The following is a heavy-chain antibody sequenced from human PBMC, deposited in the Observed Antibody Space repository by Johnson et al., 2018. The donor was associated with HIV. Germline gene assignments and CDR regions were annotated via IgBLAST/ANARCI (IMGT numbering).Heavy chain of an antibody. CDR1: GFTFDDYG. CDR3: VRGGLGYQNIHDPFVS. V-gene: IGHV3-20*04. CDR2: IHWNGGRT. D-gene: IGHD3-16*02. J-gene: IGHJ3*02. Sequence: VQLVESGGGVVRPGGSLRLSCAAAGFTFDDYGMSWVRQAPGKGLEWVSGIHWNGGRTVYVDSMKGRFTISRDNAKNSLYLQMNSLRAEDTALYYCVRGGLGYQNIHDPFVSWGQGTMVTVSS.